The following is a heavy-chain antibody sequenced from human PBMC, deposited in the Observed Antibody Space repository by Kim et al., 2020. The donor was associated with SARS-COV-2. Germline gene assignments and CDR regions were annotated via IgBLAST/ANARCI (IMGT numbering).Heavy chain of an antibody. Sequence: SETLSLTCSVYGGSVSSGSYYWSWIRQPPGKGLEWIGYICYSGSTNYNPSLKIRVTISVDTSKNQFTLKLSSVTAADTAVYYCAGVGFWSGYYTNWGQGTLVTVSS. V-gene: IGHV4-61*01. J-gene: IGHJ4*02. CDR2: ICYSGST. CDR3: AGVGFWSGYYTN. CDR1: GGSVSSGSYY. D-gene: IGHD3-3*01.